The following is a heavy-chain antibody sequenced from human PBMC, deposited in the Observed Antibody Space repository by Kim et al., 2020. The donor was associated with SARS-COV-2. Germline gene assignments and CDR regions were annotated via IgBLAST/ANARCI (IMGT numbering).Heavy chain of an antibody. V-gene: IGHV1-2*04. CDR2: INPNSGGT. J-gene: IGHJ6*02. Sequence: ASVKVSCKASGYTFTGYYMHWVRQAPGQGLEWMGWINPNSGGTNYAQKFQGWVTMTRDTSISTAYMELSRLRSHDTAVYYCARESAATSGYYYYGMDVWGQGTTVTVSS. CDR1: GYTFTGYY. D-gene: IGHD2-2*01. CDR3: ARESAATSGYYYYGMDV.